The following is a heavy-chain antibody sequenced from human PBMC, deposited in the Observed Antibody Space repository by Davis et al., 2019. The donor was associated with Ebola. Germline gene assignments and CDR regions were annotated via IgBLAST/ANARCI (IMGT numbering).Heavy chain of an antibody. D-gene: IGHD4-17*01. CDR3: TNAPQYGDYDY. J-gene: IGHJ4*02. Sequence: GGSLRLSCAASGFTFSGSAMHWVRQASGKGLEWVGRFRSKANSYATAYAASVKGRFTISRDDSKNTAYLQMNSLKTEDTAVYYCTNAPQYGDYDYWGQGTLVTVSS. CDR2: FRSKANSYAT. CDR1: GFTFSGSA. V-gene: IGHV3-73*01.